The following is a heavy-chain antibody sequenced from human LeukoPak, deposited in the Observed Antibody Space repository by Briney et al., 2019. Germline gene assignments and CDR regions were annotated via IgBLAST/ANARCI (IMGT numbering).Heavy chain of an antibody. V-gene: IGHV5-51*01. CDR3: ARRVATIDFFDY. D-gene: IGHD5-24*01. J-gene: IGHJ4*02. CDR2: IYPGDSDT. CDR1: GYSFSNYW. Sequence: GESLKISCKASGYSFSNYWIGLVRQMPGKGPEWVGIIYPGDSDTRYSPSFQGQVTISADKSTSTAYLQWGSLKASDTAMYYCARRVATIDFFDYWGQGTLVTASS.